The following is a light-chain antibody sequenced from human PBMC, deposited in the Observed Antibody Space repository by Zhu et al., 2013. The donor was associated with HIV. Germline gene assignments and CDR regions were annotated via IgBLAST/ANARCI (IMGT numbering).Light chain of an antibody. CDR1: SSDLGTYNY. J-gene: IGLJ2*01. V-gene: IGLV2-14*01. CDR3: NSHRSGTTLVL. Sequence: QSALTQPASVSASPGQSITISCTGTSSDLGTYNYVSWYQQHPGKAPKFMIYEVNNRPSGVSNRFSGSKSGNTASLTISGLQDDDEAEYYCNSHRSGTTLVLFGGGTKVTVL. CDR2: EVN.